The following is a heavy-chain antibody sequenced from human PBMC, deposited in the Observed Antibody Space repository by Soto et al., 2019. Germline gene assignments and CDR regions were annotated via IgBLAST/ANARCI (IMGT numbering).Heavy chain of an antibody. D-gene: IGHD4-4*01. CDR1: GFTFSSFA. V-gene: IGHV3-23*01. CDR2: ISVSGDTT. J-gene: IGHJ4*02. CDR3: AKDEVGWVTTVSYFDS. Sequence: EVQLLESGGGLVQSGGSLRLSCAASGFTFSSFAMNWVRQAPGKGLEWVSTISVSGDTTTYADSVKGRFTISRDNSMDTLYLQMNSLRAEDTALYFCAKDEVGWVTTVSYFDSWGQGTRVTVSS.